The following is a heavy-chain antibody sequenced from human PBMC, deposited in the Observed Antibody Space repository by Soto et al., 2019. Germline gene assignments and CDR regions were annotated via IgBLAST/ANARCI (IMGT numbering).Heavy chain of an antibody. D-gene: IGHD2-2*01. J-gene: IGHJ4*02. Sequence: VSGPTLVNPTQTLTLTCTFSGFSLSTSGVCVSWIRQPPGKALEWLARIDWDGDTYYNASLKNRLTISKDTSKNQVVLTMTNVDPVDTGTYYCGRILGYCVSTSCYDDFDYWGQGTLVTVSS. CDR3: GRILGYCVSTSCYDDFDY. CDR1: GFSLSTSGVC. CDR2: IDWDGDT. V-gene: IGHV2-70*11.